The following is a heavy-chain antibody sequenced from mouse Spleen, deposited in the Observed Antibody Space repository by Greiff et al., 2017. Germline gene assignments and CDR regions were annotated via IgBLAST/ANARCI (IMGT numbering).Heavy chain of an antibody. CDR2: ISSGSSTI. J-gene: IGHJ4*01. V-gene: IGHV5-17*02. CDR3: ARRSTHYAMDY. D-gene: IGHD1-1*01. Sequence: LVESGGGLVQPGGSRKLSCAASGFTFSSFGMHWVRQAPEKGLEWVAYISSGSSTIYYADTVKGRFTISRDNPKNTLFLQMTSLRSEDTAMYYCARRSTHYAMDYWGQGTSVTVSS. CDR1: GFTFSSFG.